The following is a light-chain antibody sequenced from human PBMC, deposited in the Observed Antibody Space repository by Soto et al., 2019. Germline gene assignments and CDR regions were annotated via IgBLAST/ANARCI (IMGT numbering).Light chain of an antibody. CDR2: GAF. J-gene: IGKJ5*01. V-gene: IGKV3D-15*01. CDR3: HQRQYWPPIT. Sequence: EIVMTQSPATLSVSPGERATLSCRASQSVSSNLAWYQQKPGQAPRLVIYGAFNRATGIPARFSGSGSGTDFTLTISSLEPEDFAVYYGHQRQYWPPITFGQGTRLEI. CDR1: QSVSSN.